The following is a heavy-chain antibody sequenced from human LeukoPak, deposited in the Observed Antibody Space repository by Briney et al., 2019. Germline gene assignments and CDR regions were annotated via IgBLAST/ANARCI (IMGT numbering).Heavy chain of an antibody. D-gene: IGHD3-22*01. Sequence: GGSLRLSCTASGFTFSSYSMNWVRQAPGKGLEWVSYIRSSSSTIYYADSVKGRFTISRDNAKNSLYLQMNSLRAEDTAVYYCARAYYYDSSFPFDYWGQGTLVTVSS. CDR3: ARAYYYDSSFPFDY. J-gene: IGHJ4*02. V-gene: IGHV3-48*01. CDR1: GFTFSSYS. CDR2: IRSSSSTI.